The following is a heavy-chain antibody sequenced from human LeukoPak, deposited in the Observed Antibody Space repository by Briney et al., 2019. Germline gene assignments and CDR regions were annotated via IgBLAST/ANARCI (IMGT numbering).Heavy chain of an antibody. CDR3: ARGGYYGSGNDFRFDP. J-gene: IGHJ5*02. CDR2: INHSGST. Sequence: SETLSLTCAVYGGSFSNYYWSCYRQPPGKGLEWIGEINHSGSTNYNPSLKSRVTISVETSKNQFSLKLKSVTAADTAVYYCARGGYYGSGNDFRFDPWGQGTLVTVSS. V-gene: IGHV4-34*01. CDR1: GGSFSNYY. D-gene: IGHD3-10*01.